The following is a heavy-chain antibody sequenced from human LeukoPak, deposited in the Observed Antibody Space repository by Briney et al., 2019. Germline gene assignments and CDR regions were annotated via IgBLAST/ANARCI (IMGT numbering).Heavy chain of an antibody. V-gene: IGHV1-2*02. Sequence: VASVKVSCKASGYTFTGYYMHWVRQAPGQGLEWMGWINPNSGGTNYAQKFQGRVTMTRDTSISTAYMELSRLRSDDTAVYYCARTTLYTYYYDSQMIDYWGQGTLVTVSS. CDR1: GYTFTGYY. CDR3: ARTTLYTYYYDSQMIDY. D-gene: IGHD3-22*01. CDR2: INPNSGGT. J-gene: IGHJ4*02.